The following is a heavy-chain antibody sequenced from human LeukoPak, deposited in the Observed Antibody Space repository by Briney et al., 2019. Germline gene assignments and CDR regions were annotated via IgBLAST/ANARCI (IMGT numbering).Heavy chain of an antibody. CDR1: GFTFSSYG. J-gene: IGHJ4*02. V-gene: IGHV3-30*18. Sequence: PGGSLRLSCAASGFTFSSYGMHWVRQAPGKGLEWVAVISYDGSNKYYADSVKGRFTISRDNSKNTLYLQMNSLRAEDTAVYYCAKDLNWGSREPIDYWGQGTLVTVSS. CDR3: AKDLNWGSREPIDY. CDR2: ISYDGSNK. D-gene: IGHD7-27*01.